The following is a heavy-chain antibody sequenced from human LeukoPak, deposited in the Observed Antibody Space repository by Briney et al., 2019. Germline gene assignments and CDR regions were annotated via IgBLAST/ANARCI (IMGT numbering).Heavy chain of an antibody. J-gene: IGHJ4*02. D-gene: IGHD6-19*01. Sequence: GGSLRLSCAASGSILSYYDMHWVRQATGKGLEWVSAIGTAGGTYYAGSVKGRFTISRENAKNSLYLQMNSLTAGDTAVYYCARVRSDSSGWYHVLDWGQGTLVTVSS. V-gene: IGHV3-13*04. CDR2: IGTAGGT. CDR1: GSILSYYD. CDR3: ARVRSDSSGWYHVLD.